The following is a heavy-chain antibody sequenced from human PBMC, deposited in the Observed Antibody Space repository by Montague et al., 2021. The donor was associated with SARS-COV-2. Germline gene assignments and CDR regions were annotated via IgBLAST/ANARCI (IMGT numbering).Heavy chain of an antibody. V-gene: IGHV2-70*01. D-gene: IGHD3-9*01. CDR3: ARIPSLRYFDWSIILGQLPGYYYYYGMDV. J-gene: IGHJ6*02. Sequence: PALVKPTQTLTLTCTFSGFSLSTSGMCVSWIRQPPGKALEWLALIDWDDDKYYSTSLETRLTISKDTSKNQAVLTMTNMDPVDTATYYCARIPSLRYFDWSIILGQLPGYYYYYGMDVWGQGTTVTVPS. CDR2: IDWDDDK. CDR1: GFSLSTSGMC.